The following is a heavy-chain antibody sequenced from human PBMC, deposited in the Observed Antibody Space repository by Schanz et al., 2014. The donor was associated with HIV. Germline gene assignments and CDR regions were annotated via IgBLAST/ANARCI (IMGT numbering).Heavy chain of an antibody. CDR3: GRGTRYERDYVGPRSDGMDV. D-gene: IGHD4-17*01. Sequence: QVLLHQWGAGLLKPSETLSLTCAVYGGSFRGFYWNWIRQAPGKGLEWIGEINHSGNTYKKPSLKSQLTISVDTSKNQFSLNLTSVTAADTAVYFCGRGTRYERDYVGPRSDGMDVWGQGTTVIVSS. V-gene: IGHV4-34*01. CDR2: INHSGNT. J-gene: IGHJ6*02. CDR1: GGSFRGFY.